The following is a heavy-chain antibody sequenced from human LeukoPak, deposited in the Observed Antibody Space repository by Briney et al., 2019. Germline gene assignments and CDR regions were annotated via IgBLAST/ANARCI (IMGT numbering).Heavy chain of an antibody. J-gene: IGHJ4*02. D-gene: IGHD3-10*01. CDR3: ARGRLWLV. CDR2: INHSGST. Sequence: PSETLSLTCAVYGGSFSGYYWSWIRQPPGKGLEWIGEINHSGSTNYNPSLKSRVTISVDTSKNQFSLKLSSVTAADTAVYHCARGRLWLVWGQGTLVTVSS. CDR1: GGSFSGYY. V-gene: IGHV4-34*01.